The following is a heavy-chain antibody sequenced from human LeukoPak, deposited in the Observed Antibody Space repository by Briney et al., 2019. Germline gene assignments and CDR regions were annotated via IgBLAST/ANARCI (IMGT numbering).Heavy chain of an antibody. D-gene: IGHD5-12*01. Sequence: PGGSLRLSCAASGFTFSNYAMSWVRQAPGKGLEWVSAISDSSGSSTYYADSVKGRFTISRGDSKNTLYLQMNSLRADDTAVYYCAKYPWRYFDYWGQGTLVTVSS. CDR3: AKYPWRYFDY. J-gene: IGHJ4*02. CDR1: GFTFSNYA. V-gene: IGHV3-23*01. CDR2: ISDSSGSST.